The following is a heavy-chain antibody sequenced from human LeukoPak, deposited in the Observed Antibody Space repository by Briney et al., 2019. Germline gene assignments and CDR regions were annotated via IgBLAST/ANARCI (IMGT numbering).Heavy chain of an antibody. D-gene: IGHD4-17*01. J-gene: IGHJ5*02. CDR1: GGSFSDYY. CDR3: ARAAPASTVTTEGGWFDP. Sequence: SETLSLTCAVYGGSFSDYYWSWIRQSPGQGLEWIGEINHRGNTNYNASLKSRLTISVDTSKNQFSLKLSSVTAADTAVYYCARAAPASTVTTEGGWFDPWGQGTLVTVSS. V-gene: IGHV4-34*01. CDR2: INHRGNT.